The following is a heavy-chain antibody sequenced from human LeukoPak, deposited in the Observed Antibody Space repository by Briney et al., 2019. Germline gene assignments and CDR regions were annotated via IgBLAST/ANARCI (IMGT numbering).Heavy chain of an antibody. CDR2: IYYIGSS. V-gene: IGHV4-39*01. D-gene: IGHD2-21*01. CDR3: ARQIGRGLWAFDY. CDR1: GGSITIADYW. J-gene: IGHJ4*02. Sequence: PSETLSLTCTVSGGSITIADYWWAWIRQPPGKGLEWTASIYYIGSSHYNPALKSRVYISVETSKSKFSLKLSSVTAADTAVYYCARQIGRGLWAFDYWGQGTPVTVSS.